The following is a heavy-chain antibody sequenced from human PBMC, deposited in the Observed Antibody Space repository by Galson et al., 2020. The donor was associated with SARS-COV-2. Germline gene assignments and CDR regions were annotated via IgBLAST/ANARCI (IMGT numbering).Heavy chain of an antibody. J-gene: IGHJ5*02. V-gene: IGHV4-59*01. D-gene: IGHD1-26*01. Sequence: SQTPPLTSTLSVTPIRRDYWSSIRKSPVKRLGRIRYIHFSGTTQYNPSLISQDTISVDTTNNQISLNLRLVSAADTAVYYCARGGSYVRTWFDPWGQGTQVTVSS. CDR1: VTPIRRDY. CDR3: ARGGSYVRTWFDP. CDR2: IHFSGTT.